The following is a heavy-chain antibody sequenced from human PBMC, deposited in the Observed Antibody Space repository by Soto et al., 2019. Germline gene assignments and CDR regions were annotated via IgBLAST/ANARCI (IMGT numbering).Heavy chain of an antibody. Sequence: QVQLQESGPGLVKPSETLSLTCTVSGGSISSYYWSWIRQPPGKGLEWIGYIYYSGSTNYNPSLNRRVTLSVDTSKNQFSLKLSSVTAADTAVYYCARYSLDYDFWRADVWGKGTTVAVAS. CDR2: IYYSGST. J-gene: IGHJ6*04. D-gene: IGHD3-3*01. V-gene: IGHV4-59*01. CDR1: GGSISSYY. CDR3: ARYSLDYDFWRADV.